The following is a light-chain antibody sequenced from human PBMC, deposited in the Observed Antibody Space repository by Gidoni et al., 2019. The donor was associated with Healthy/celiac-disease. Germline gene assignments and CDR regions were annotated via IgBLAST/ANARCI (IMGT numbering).Light chain of an antibody. Sequence: DIQMTQSPSTLSASVGDRVTITCQASQSISSWVAWYQQKPGKAPKLLIYKASSLESGVPSRFSGSGSGTEFTLTISSLQPDDFATYYCQQYNSYPLTFGGGTKVEIK. CDR3: QQYNSYPLT. V-gene: IGKV1-5*03. J-gene: IGKJ4*01. CDR2: KAS. CDR1: QSISSW.